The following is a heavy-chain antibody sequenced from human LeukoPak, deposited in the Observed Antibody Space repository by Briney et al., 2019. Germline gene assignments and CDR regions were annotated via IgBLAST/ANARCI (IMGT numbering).Heavy chain of an antibody. V-gene: IGHV4-30-4*01. J-gene: IGHJ2*01. D-gene: IGHD4-11*01. Sequence: SQTLSLTCTVSGGSISSGDYYWSWIRQPPGKGLEWIGYIYYSGSTYYNPSLKSRVTISVDTSKNQFSLKLSSVTAADTAVYYCARAPGLTSRHWYFDLWGRGTLVTVSS. CDR1: GGSISSGDYY. CDR3: ARAPGLTSRHWYFDL. CDR2: IYYSGST.